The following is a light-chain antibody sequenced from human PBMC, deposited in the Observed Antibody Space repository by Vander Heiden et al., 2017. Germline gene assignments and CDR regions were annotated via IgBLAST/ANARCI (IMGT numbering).Light chain of an antibody. Sequence: SALSQPASVSGSPGQSITISCTGTSSDVGAYKYVSWYQQPPGTAPKLIIYDVSKRPSGVSNRFSGSKSGYAASLTISGLQAEDEAEYYCSSYTSSRTWVFGGGTKLTVL. CDR3: SSYTSSRTWV. V-gene: IGLV2-14*03. CDR2: DVS. CDR1: SSDVGAYKY. J-gene: IGLJ2*01.